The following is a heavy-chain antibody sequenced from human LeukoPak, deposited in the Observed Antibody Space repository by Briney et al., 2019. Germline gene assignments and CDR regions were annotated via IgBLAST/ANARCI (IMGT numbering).Heavy chain of an antibody. CDR2: IDPSGSYT. J-gene: IGHJ4*02. Sequence: PGESLKISCKSSGYSFTFYWISWVRQTPGKGLEWMGRIDPSGSYTNYSPSFQGHVTISADKSISTAYLQWSSLKASDTAMYYCARREAYCSSTSCRPFDYWGQGTLVTVSS. V-gene: IGHV5-10-1*01. CDR1: GYSFTFYW. CDR3: ARREAYCSSTSCRPFDY. D-gene: IGHD2-2*01.